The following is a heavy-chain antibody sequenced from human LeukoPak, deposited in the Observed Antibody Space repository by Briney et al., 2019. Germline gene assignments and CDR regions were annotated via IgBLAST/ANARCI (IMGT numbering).Heavy chain of an antibody. J-gene: IGHJ4*02. Sequence: GGSLRLSCAASGFTFSSYSMTWVRQAPGKGLEWVSIISSGSSAIFSADALKGRFTISRDDAKNLLYLDMNSLRAEDTAVYYCARGHTAVTRHFDYWGQGTLVTVSS. V-gene: IGHV3-21*01. CDR3: ARGHTAVTRHFDY. CDR2: ISSGSSAI. CDR1: GFTFSSYS. D-gene: IGHD4-17*01.